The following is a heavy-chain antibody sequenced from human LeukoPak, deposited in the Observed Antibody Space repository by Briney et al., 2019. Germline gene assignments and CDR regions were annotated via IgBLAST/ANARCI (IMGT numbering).Heavy chain of an antibody. CDR3: ARSFHSSSWYFDY. V-gene: IGHV4-59*08. J-gene: IGHJ4*02. CDR1: GGSISTYH. D-gene: IGHD6-13*01. CDR2: ISYSGGT. Sequence: PSETLSLTCTVSGGSISTYHWGWIRQPPGKGLEWIGYISYSGGTKYNPSLQSRVTVSLDTSKNQFSLKLSSVTAADTAVYYCARSFHSSSWYFDYWGQGTLVTVSS.